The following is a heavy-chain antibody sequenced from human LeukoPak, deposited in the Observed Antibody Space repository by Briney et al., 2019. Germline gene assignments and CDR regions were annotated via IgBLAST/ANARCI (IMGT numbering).Heavy chain of an antibody. Sequence: GGSLRLSCVGSGFGFDDYGMHWVRQAPGKGLEWVAGISWNSVTLEYGDSVKGRFTISRENARNSLFLQMNSLTVEDTALYYCAKSGPDTTMLHGFDKWGQGTLVAVSS. J-gene: IGHJ4*02. CDR2: ISWNSVTL. D-gene: IGHD5-18*01. CDR3: AKSGPDTTMLHGFDK. V-gene: IGHV3-9*01. CDR1: GFGFDDYG.